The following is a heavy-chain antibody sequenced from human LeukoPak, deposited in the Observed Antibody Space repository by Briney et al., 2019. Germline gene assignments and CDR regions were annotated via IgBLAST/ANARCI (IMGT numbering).Heavy chain of an antibody. D-gene: IGHD5-24*01. V-gene: IGHV3-30*04. CDR3: ARDSTLEMAFDI. CDR1: GFTFSSYA. Sequence: GRSLRLSCAPSGFTFSSYAMHWVRQAPGKGLEWVAVISYDGSNKYYADSVKGRFTISRDNSKNTLYLHMNSLRAEDAAVYYCARDSTLEMAFDIWGQGTMVTVSS. J-gene: IGHJ3*02. CDR2: ISYDGSNK.